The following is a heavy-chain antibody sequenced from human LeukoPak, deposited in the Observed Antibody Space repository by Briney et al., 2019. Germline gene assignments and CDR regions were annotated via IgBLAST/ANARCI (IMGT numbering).Heavy chain of an antibody. CDR3: ARDPDSPSTGDYYYGMDV. J-gene: IGHJ6*02. D-gene: IGHD7-27*01. Sequence: GSLRLSCAASGFTFSSYWMSWVRQAPGKGLEWVANIKQDGSEKYYVDSVKGRFTISRDNAKNSLYLQMNSLRAEDTAVYYCARDPDSPSTGDYYYGMDVWGQGTTVTVSS. CDR1: GFTFSSYW. CDR2: IKQDGSEK. V-gene: IGHV3-7*01.